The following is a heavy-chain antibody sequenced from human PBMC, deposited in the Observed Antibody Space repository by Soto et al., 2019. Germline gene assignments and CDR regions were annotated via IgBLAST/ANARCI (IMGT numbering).Heavy chain of an antibody. J-gene: IGHJ6*02. CDR3: ARDRKWIQLDYYYGMDV. CDR1: GGSISSSNW. CDR2: IYHSGST. D-gene: IGHD1-1*01. V-gene: IGHV4-4*02. Sequence: ASETLSLTCAASGGSISSSNWWSWVRQPPGKGLEWIGEIYHSGSTNYNPSLKSRVTISVDKSKNQFSLKLSSVTAADTAVYYCARDRKWIQLDYYYGMDVWGQGTTVTVSS.